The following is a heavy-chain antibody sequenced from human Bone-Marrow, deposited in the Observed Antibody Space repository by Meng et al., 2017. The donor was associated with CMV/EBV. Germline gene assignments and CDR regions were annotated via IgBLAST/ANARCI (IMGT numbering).Heavy chain of an antibody. D-gene: IGHD6-6*01. J-gene: IGHJ4*02. CDR1: GGSSSSDA. CDR2: IIPILGIA. V-gene: IGHV1-69*10. CDR3: ARTSSSIAARPLDY. Sequence: SGGSSSSDATSWVRQAPGQRREWMRGIIPILGIATYAPKFQGRVTITADKSTSTAYMGLSSLRSEDTAVYYCARTSSSIAARPLDYWGQGTLVTVSS.